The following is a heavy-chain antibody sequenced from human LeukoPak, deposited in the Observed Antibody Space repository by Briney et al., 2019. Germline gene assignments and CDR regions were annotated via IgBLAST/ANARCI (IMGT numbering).Heavy chain of an antibody. D-gene: IGHD3-10*01. CDR3: ARGQIYGTGSYFFDH. J-gene: IGHJ4*02. CDR2: ISGSGGTT. Sequence: PGGSLRLSCAASGFTFSSYAMSWVRQAPGKGLEWVSSISGSGGTTYYADSVMGRFTISRDNSKNTLYLQVNSLGAEDTAVYYCARGQIYGTGSYFFDHWGQGTLVTVSS. CDR1: GFTFSSYA. V-gene: IGHV3-23*01.